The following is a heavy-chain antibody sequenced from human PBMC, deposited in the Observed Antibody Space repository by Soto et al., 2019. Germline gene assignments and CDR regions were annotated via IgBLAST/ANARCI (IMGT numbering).Heavy chain of an antibody. J-gene: IGHJ4*02. CDR1: GFTFSSYA. V-gene: IGHV3-23*01. D-gene: IGHD3-22*01. CDR3: ARQIYDSDTGPNFQYYFDS. CDR2: ISGSGGST. Sequence: GGSLRLSCAASGFTFSSYAMSWVRQAPGKGLEWVSAISGSGGSTYYADSVKGRFTISRDNSKNTLYLQMSSLRASDTAMYYCARQIYDSDTGPNFQYYFDSWGQGTPVTVSS.